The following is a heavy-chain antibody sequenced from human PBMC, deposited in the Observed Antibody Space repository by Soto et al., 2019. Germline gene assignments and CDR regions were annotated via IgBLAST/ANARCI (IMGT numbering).Heavy chain of an antibody. D-gene: IGHD1-26*01. Sequence: GSLRLSCAASGFTFSSYAMSWVRQAPGKGLEWVSAISGSGGSTYYADSVKGRFTISRDNSKNTLYLQMNSLRAEDTAVYYCAKDRGSSYYYYGMDVWGQGTTVTVSS. V-gene: IGHV3-23*01. CDR2: ISGSGGST. CDR1: GFTFSSYA. J-gene: IGHJ6*02. CDR3: AKDRGSSYYYYGMDV.